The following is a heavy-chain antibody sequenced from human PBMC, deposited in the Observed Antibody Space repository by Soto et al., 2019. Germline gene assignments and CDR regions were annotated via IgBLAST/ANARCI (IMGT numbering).Heavy chain of an antibody. V-gene: IGHV3-23*01. CDR3: ATPAGYTSAWYSPSYDY. CDR1: GFTFSSYA. CDR2: ISGSGTST. Sequence: PGGSLRLSCTASGFTFSSYAMTWVRQAPGRGLEWVSSISGSGTSTYDADSVKGRFTISRDNSKNTLYLQMNSLRAEDTAIYYCATPAGYTSAWYSPSYDYWGQGALVTVSS. J-gene: IGHJ4*02. D-gene: IGHD6-19*01.